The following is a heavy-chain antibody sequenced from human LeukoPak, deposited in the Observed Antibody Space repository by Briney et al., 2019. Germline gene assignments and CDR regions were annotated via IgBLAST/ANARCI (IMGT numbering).Heavy chain of an antibody. CDR3: ARELYYYDSSGYHNDN. D-gene: IGHD3-22*01. CDR1: GGSFSGYY. V-gene: IGHV4-34*01. J-gene: IGHJ4*02. Sequence: SETLSLTCAVYGGSFSGYYWSWIRQPAGKGLEWIGEINHSGSTNYNPSLKSRVTISVDTSKNQFSLKLSSVTAADTAVYYCARELYYYDSSGYHNDNWGQGTLVTVSS. CDR2: INHSGST.